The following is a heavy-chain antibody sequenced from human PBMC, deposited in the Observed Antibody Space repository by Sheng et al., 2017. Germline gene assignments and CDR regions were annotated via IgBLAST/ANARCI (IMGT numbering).Heavy chain of an antibody. CDR3: ARGHYGLDV. CDR1: GFTLTDRW. V-gene: IGHV3-7*04. Sequence: EVQLVGSGGGLVQPGGSLRLSCAASGFTLTDRWMSWVRQPPGKGLEWVAYINPDGGDKYYVDSVRGRFTISRDNAENSLFLQMNSLRDEDTAMYYCARGHYGLDVWGQGATVTVSS. CDR2: INPDGGDK. J-gene: IGHJ6*02.